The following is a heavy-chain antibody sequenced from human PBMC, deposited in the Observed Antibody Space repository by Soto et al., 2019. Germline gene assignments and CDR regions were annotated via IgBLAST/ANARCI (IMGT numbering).Heavy chain of an antibody. D-gene: IGHD2-8*02. CDR1: GFTFSSHW. V-gene: IGHV3-74*01. CDR3: ARDYPGGVIDY. J-gene: IGHJ4*02. Sequence: EVRLVESGGGSVEPGGSLRLSCAASGFTFSSHWMHWVRQSPEKGLVWVSHINSDGTSSTYADSVKGRFTISRDNVANTVHLQMNSLRAEDTAVYFCARDYPGGVIDYWGQGTLVNVSS. CDR2: INSDGTSS.